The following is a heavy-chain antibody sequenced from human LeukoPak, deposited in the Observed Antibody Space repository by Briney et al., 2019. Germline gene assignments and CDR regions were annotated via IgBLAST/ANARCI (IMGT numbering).Heavy chain of an antibody. CDR1: GGSISSSSYF. V-gene: IGHV4-39*07. J-gene: IGHJ4*02. CDR2: IFYSGST. Sequence: SETLSLTCTVSGGSISSSSYFWGWIRQPPGKGLEWIGNIFYSGSTYYNPSLKSRVTISVDTSKNQFSLKLTSVTAADTAVYYCARYQQWLVGVSNWGQGTLVTVSS. CDR3: ARYQQWLVGVSN. D-gene: IGHD6-19*01.